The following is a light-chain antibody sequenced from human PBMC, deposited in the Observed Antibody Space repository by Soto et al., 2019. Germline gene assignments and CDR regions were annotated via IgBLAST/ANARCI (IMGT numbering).Light chain of an antibody. Sequence: DIQVTQSPSSLSASGGGRVTITCXSSQNLDRWLAWYQQKPGKAPKLLIYKASGLESGVPSRFSGSGSGTDFTLTISSLQPDDFATYYCQQYESYSPLTFGGGTKVDIK. CDR3: QQYESYSPLT. J-gene: IGKJ4*01. CDR2: KAS. CDR1: QNLDRW. V-gene: IGKV1-5*03.